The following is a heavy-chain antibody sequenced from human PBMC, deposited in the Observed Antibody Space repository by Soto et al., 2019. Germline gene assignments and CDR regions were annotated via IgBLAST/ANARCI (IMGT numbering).Heavy chain of an antibody. CDR1: GGSISSGGYY. Sequence: QVQLQESGPGLVKPSQTLSLTCTVSGGSISSGGYYWSWIRQHPGKGLEWIGYIYYSGSTYYNPSLESRVTISVDTSKNQFSLQLSSVTAADTAVYYCARLTAGIAAAGTIRGPAIHWFDPWGQGTLVTVSS. CDR3: ARLTAGIAAAGTIRGPAIHWFDP. CDR2: IYYSGST. J-gene: IGHJ5*02. D-gene: IGHD6-13*01. V-gene: IGHV4-31*03.